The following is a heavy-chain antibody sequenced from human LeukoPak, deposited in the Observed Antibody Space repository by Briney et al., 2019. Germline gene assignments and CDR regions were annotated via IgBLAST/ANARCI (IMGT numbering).Heavy chain of an antibody. CDR1: GGTFSSYA. J-gene: IGHJ4*02. D-gene: IGHD3-3*01. Sequence: ASVKVSCKASGGTFSSYAISWVRQAPGQGLEWMGRIIPILGIANYAQKFQGRVTITADKSTSTAYMELSSLRSEETAVYYCARGVFWIGYYHLYYWGQGALVSVSS. CDR3: ARGVFWIGYYHLYY. V-gene: IGHV1-69*04. CDR2: IIPILGIA.